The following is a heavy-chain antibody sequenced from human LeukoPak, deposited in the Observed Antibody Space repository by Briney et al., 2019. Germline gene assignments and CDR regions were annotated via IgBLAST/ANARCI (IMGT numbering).Heavy chain of an antibody. J-gene: IGHJ6*03. V-gene: IGHV3-30*02. CDR1: GFSFSRYG. D-gene: IGHD2-8*01. CDR3: AKDRCSNGIGCFYYYMDV. CDR2: IQYDGSNE. Sequence: PGGSLRLSCAASGFSFSRYGMHRVRQAPGKGLEWVAYIQYDGSNEQYANSVKGRFSISRDSSKNTLYLQMNSLRAEDTAVYYCAKDRCSNGIGCFYYYMDVWGKGTTVTISS.